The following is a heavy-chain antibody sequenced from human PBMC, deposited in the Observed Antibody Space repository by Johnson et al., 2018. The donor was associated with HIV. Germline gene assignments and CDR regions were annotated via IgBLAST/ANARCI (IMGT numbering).Heavy chain of an antibody. D-gene: IGHD6-6*01. CDR3: ARVTGGYYSSSFGNAFDI. J-gene: IGHJ3*02. CDR2: INWSGDTI. Sequence: VQLVESGGGVVRPGGSLRLSCAASGFTFDDYGMNWVRQAPGKGLEWVSGINWSGDTIGYADSVKGRITISRDNAKNSLYLRMNNLRGEDTALYYCARVTGGYYSSSFGNAFDIWGQGTMVTVSS. CDR1: GFTFDDYG. V-gene: IGHV3-20*04.